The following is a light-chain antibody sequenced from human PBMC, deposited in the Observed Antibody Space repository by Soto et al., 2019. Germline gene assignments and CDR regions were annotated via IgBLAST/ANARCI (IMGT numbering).Light chain of an antibody. CDR2: DAS. V-gene: IGKV1D-16*01. Sequence: DIQMTQSPSSLSPSVGDRVTITCRASQGISTWLAWYQQKPEKAPKTLIFDASTLQSGVPSRFSGSGSGTDFTLTISSVQPEDFATYYCQQYKSYPLTFGGGTKVDIK. CDR3: QQYKSYPLT. J-gene: IGKJ4*01. CDR1: QGISTW.